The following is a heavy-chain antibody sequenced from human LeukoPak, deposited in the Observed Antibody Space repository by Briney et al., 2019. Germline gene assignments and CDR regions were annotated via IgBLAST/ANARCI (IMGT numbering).Heavy chain of an antibody. V-gene: IGHV1-24*01. J-gene: IGHJ4*02. CDR2: FDPEDGET. CDR1: GYTLTELS. Sequence: ASVEVSCKVSGYTLTELSMHWVRQAPGKGPEWMGGFDPEDGETIYAQKFQGRVTMTEDTSTDTAYMELSSLRSEDTAVYYCATDMIAVAGFPRDYWGQGTLVTVSS. D-gene: IGHD6-19*01. CDR3: ATDMIAVAGFPRDY.